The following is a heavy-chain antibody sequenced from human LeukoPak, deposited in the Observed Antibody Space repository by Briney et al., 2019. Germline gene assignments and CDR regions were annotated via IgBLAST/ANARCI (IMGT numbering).Heavy chain of an antibody. J-gene: IGHJ4*02. CDR3: ARGGIQVSGIDEFDY. V-gene: IGHV3-13*01. CDR2: IGIRGDT. Sequence: GSLRLSFAASGFPFIYYDMHWVRPVMGKGLEWVSAIGIRGDTHYSGSVRGRFTISRENAESSLYLQMNSLRAEDTAVYYCARGGIQVSGIDEFDYWGQGTLVTVSS. CDR1: GFPFIYYD. D-gene: IGHD6-19*01.